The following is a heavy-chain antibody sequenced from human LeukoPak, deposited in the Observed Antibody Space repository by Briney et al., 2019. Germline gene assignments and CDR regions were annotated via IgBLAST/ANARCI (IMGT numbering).Heavy chain of an antibody. CDR1: GYTLTELS. CDR3: ATALYCSSTGCYLYYYYGMDV. Sequence: ASVKVSCKVSGYTLTELSMHWVRQAPGKGLEWMGGFDPEDGETIYAQKFQGRVTMTEDTSTDTAYMELSSLRSEDTAVYYCATALYCSSTGCYLYYYYGMDVWGQGTTVTVSS. V-gene: IGHV1-24*01. D-gene: IGHD2-2*01. J-gene: IGHJ6*02. CDR2: FDPEDGET.